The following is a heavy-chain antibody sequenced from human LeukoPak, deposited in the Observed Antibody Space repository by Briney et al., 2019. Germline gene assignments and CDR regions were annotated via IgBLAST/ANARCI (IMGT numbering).Heavy chain of an antibody. CDR2: ISAHNGDT. Sequence: GASVKVSCKASGYTFTGYYMHWVRQAPGQGLEWMGWISAHNGDTNYARKFRGRVTLTTDTSTSTAYMELRSLKSDDTAVYYCARDGERSLSGSYPPDYWGQGTLVTVSS. CDR1: GYTFTGYY. D-gene: IGHD3-10*01. CDR3: ARDGERSLSGSYPPDY. J-gene: IGHJ4*02. V-gene: IGHV1-18*04.